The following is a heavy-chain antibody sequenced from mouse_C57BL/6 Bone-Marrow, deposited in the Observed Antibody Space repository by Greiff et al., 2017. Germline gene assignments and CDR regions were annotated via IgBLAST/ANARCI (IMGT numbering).Heavy chain of an antibody. J-gene: IGHJ2*01. CDR3: TEGWLLLDY. CDR2: IRLKSDNYAT. V-gene: IGHV6-3*01. D-gene: IGHD2-3*01. Sequence: EVQLQESGGGLVQPGGSMKLSCVASGFTFSNYWMNWVRQSPEKGLEWVAQIRLKSDNYATHYAESVKGRFTISRDDPKSSVYLQMNNLRAEDTGIYYCTEGWLLLDYWGQGTTLTVSS. CDR1: GFTFSNYW.